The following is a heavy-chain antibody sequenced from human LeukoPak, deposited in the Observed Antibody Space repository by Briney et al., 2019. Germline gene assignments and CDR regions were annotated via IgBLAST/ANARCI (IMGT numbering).Heavy chain of an antibody. Sequence: GGSLRLSCAASGFTFSSYWMSWVRQAPGKGPEWVAHIKQDASQEDHVDSVKGRFTISRDNAKNSLYLQMNSLRPEDTALYYCVKDMNPGGADVWGQGTTVTVSS. CDR3: VKDMNPGGADV. D-gene: IGHD3-10*01. CDR2: IKQDASQE. CDR1: GFTFSSYW. V-gene: IGHV3-7*03. J-gene: IGHJ6*02.